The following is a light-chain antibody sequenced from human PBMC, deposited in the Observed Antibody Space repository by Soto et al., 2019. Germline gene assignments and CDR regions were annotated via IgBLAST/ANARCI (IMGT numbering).Light chain of an antibody. CDR2: AAS. V-gene: IGKV1-9*01. Sequence: DIQLTQSPSFLSASVGDRVTITCRASQCISTYLAWYQHKPGKAPKLLIYAASTLQSGVPSRFSGSGSGTEFTLTICSLQPEDFATYYCQQLVRYPIFTFGPGTKVDIK. J-gene: IGKJ3*01. CDR1: QCISTY. CDR3: QQLVRYPIFT.